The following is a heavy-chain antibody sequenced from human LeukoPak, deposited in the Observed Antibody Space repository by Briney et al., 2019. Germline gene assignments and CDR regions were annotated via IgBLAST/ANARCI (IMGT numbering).Heavy chain of an antibody. J-gene: IGHJ4*02. Sequence: GASVKVSCKASGYTFTSYDINWVRQATGQGLEWMGWMNPNSGNTGYAQKFQGRVTMTRNTSISTAYMELSSLRSEDTAVYYCATLWWLGYCSGCSCFDYWGQGTLVTVSS. CDR2: MNPNSGNT. CDR3: ATLWWLGYCSGCSCFDY. D-gene: IGHD2-15*01. CDR1: GYTFTSYD. V-gene: IGHV1-8*01.